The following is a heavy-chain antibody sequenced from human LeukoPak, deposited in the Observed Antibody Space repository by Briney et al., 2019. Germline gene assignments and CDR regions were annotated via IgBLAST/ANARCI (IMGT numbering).Heavy chain of an antibody. V-gene: IGHV1-2*02. CDR2: INPNSGGT. CDR1: GYTFTGYY. CDR3: ARDRDFDWLPLQPYYFDY. Sequence: ASVKVSCKASGYTFTGYYMHWVRQAPGQGLEWMGWINPNSGGTNYAQKFQGRVTMTRDTSISTAYMELSRLRSDDTAAYYCARDRDFDWLPLQPYYFDYWGQGTLVTVSS. J-gene: IGHJ4*02. D-gene: IGHD3-9*01.